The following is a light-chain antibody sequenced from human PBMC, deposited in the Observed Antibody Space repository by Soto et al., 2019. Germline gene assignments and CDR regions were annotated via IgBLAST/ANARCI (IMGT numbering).Light chain of an antibody. CDR2: DVS. CDR3: SSYTSSSTPFL. CDR1: SSDVGGYNY. J-gene: IGLJ1*01. Sequence: QSALTQPASVSGSPGQSITISCTGTSSDVGGYNYVSWYQQHPGKAPKLMIYDVSNRPSGVPNRFSGSKSGNTASLTISGLQAEEADYYCSSYTSSSTPFLFGTGTKLTVL. V-gene: IGLV2-14*01.